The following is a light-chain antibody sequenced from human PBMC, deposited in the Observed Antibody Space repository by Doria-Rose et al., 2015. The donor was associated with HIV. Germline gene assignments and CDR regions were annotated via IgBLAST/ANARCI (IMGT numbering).Light chain of an antibody. V-gene: IGKV3-20*01. CDR2: AAS. CDR3: QQYYSTPQT. CDR1: QSVSSSY. Sequence: EIVLTQSPGTLSLSPGERATLSCRASQSVSSSYLAWYQQTPGQAPRLLIYAASSRATGIPDRFSGSGSGTDFTLTINRLEPEDFAVYYCQQYYSTPQTFGQGTKLEIK. J-gene: IGKJ2*01.